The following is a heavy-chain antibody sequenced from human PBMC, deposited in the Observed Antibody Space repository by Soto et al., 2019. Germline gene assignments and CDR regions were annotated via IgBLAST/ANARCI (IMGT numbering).Heavy chain of an antibody. Sequence: QMQLVQSGAEVKKTGSSVKVSCKASGYTFTYRYLHWVRQAPGQALEWMGWITPFNGNTNYAQKFQDRVTITRNTSMSTAYMELSSLRSEDTAMYYCASSPSLTTLYMDVCGKGTTVTVSS. J-gene: IGHJ6*03. CDR1: GYTFTYRY. CDR3: ASSPSLTTLYMDV. CDR2: ITPFNGNT. V-gene: IGHV1-45*02.